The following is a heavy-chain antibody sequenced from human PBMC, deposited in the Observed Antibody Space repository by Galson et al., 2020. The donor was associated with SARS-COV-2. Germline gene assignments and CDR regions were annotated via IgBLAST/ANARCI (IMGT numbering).Heavy chain of an antibody. CDR2: IYSGGST. Sequence: QLGESLKISCAASGFTVSSNYMSWVRQAPGKGLEWVSVIYSGGSTYYADSVKGRFTISRDNSKNTLYLQMNSLRAEDTAVYYCARDLGVVGGVDIWGQGTMVTVSS. V-gene: IGHV3-53*01. CDR3: ARDLGVVGGVDI. J-gene: IGHJ3*02. CDR1: GFTVSSNY. D-gene: IGHD1-26*01.